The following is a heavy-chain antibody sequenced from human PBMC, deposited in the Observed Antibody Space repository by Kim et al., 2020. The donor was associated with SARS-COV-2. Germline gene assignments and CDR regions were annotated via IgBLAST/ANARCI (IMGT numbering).Heavy chain of an antibody. Sequence: GGSLRLSCAASGFTFSSYGMHWVRQAPGKGLEWVAVISYDGSNKYYADSVKGRFTISRDNSKNTLYLQMNSLRAEDTAVYYCAKDRTAPYYYGSGSFPGDAFDIWGQGTMVTVSS. D-gene: IGHD3-10*01. J-gene: IGHJ3*02. CDR2: ISYDGSNK. CDR3: AKDRTAPYYYGSGSFPGDAFDI. V-gene: IGHV3-30*18. CDR1: GFTFSSYG.